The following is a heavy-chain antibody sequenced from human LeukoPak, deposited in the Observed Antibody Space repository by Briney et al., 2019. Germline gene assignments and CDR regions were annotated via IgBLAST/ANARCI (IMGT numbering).Heavy chain of an antibody. CDR2: IYYSGGT. J-gene: IGHJ4*02. Sequence: ASQTLSLTCTVSGGSISSGGYYWNWIRQHPGKGLEWIGFIYYSGGTYYNTSLKSRVTISIDTSKNQFSLKLSSVTAADTAMYFCAREPYRGPLDYWGQGTLVTVSS. D-gene: IGHD2-2*01. CDR1: GGSISSGGYY. V-gene: IGHV4-31*03. CDR3: AREPYRGPLDY.